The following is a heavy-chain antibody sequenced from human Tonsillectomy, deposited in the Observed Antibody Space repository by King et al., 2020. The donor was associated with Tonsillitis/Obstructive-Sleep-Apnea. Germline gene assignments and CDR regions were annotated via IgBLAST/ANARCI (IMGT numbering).Heavy chain of an antibody. D-gene: IGHD3-9*01. J-gene: IGHJ4*02. CDR2: IIPIFNTV. Sequence: QVQLVESGAEVKKPGSSVKVSCKASGDTFSSYAISWVRQAPGQGLEWMGGIIPIFNTVNYAQKFQGRVTITVAKSTSTVHMELRSLKSEDTAVYYCARGAETNHFDILAGSYFDYLGPGTLVTVSS. V-gene: IGHV1-69*06. CDR1: GDTFSSYA. CDR3: ARGAETNHFDILAGSYFDY.